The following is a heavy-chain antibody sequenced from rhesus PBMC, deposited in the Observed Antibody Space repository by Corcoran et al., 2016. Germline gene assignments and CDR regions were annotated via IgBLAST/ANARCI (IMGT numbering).Heavy chain of an antibody. CDR3: ATEWADTAGTVLYY. J-gene: IGHJ4*01. V-gene: IGHV1-111*02. CDR2: VDPEDGEA. CDR1: GYPFTDYY. Sequence: EVQLVQSGAEVKKPGASVKISCKASGYPFTDYYLHWARQAPGTGLEWMGRVDPEDGEASHAQKFQDRVTITADTSTDTAYMELSSLRSEDTAVYYCATEWADTAGTVLYYWGQGVLVTVSS. D-gene: IGHD5-24*01.